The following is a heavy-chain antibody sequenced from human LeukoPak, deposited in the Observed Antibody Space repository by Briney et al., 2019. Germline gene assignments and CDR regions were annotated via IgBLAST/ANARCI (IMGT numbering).Heavy chain of an antibody. D-gene: IGHD2-15*01. Sequence: GGSLRLSCAASGFTFSSYCIHWVRQAPGKGLEWVAFIRYDGDIKYYTDSVKGRFTVSRDNSKNTLYLEMNSLRVEDTAVYYCAKGKKVVGVFYYFDYWGQGTLVTVSS. CDR2: IRYDGDIK. CDR3: AKGKKVVGVFYYFDY. V-gene: IGHV3-30*02. CDR1: GFTFSSYC. J-gene: IGHJ4*02.